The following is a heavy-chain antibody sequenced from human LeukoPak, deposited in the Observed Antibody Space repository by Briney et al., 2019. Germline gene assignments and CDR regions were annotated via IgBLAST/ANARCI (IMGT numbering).Heavy chain of an antibody. CDR3: ASGYCSSTSCYSFDY. CDR2: INPNSGGT. Sequence: ASVKVSCKASGYTFTSYDINWVRQATGQGLEWMGWINPNSGGTNYAQKSQGRVTMTRDTSISTAYMELSRLRSDDTAVYYCASGYCSSTSCYSFDYWGQGTLVTVSS. CDR1: GYTFTSYD. D-gene: IGHD2-2*03. J-gene: IGHJ4*02. V-gene: IGHV1-2*02.